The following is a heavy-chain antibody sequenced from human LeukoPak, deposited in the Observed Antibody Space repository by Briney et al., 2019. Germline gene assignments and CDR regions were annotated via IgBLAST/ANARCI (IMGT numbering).Heavy chain of an antibody. V-gene: IGHV1-2*02. CDR1: GYTFTGYY. CDR3: ARDPTYYDFWSGTGDY. CDR2: INPNSGGT. J-gene: IGHJ4*02. D-gene: IGHD3-3*01. Sequence: APVKVSCKASGYTFTGYYMHWVRQAPGQGLEWMGWINPNSGGTNYAQKFQGRVTMTRDTSISTAYMELSRLRSDDTAVYYCARDPTYYDFWSGTGDYWGQGTLVTVSS.